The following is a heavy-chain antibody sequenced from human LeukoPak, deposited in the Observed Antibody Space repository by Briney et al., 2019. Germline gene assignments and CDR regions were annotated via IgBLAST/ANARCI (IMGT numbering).Heavy chain of an antibody. V-gene: IGHV3-23*01. CDR3: AKGGYGDYPGR. Sequence: PRGSLRLSCEASGFPFSRFGMSWVRQAPGKGPEWVSSISVSGDTHHADSVRGRFTTARDTLKNTLYLQMNSPRADDTAIYYCAKGGYGDYPGRWGQGTLVIVSS. J-gene: IGHJ4*02. D-gene: IGHD4-17*01. CDR1: GFPFSRFG. CDR2: ISVSGDT.